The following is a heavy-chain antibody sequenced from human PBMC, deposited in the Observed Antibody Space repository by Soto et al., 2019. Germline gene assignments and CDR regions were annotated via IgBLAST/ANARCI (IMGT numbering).Heavy chain of an antibody. V-gene: IGHV3-30*03. D-gene: IGHD3-10*01. CDR3: VSDRGFGHASVPYS. Sequence: QAQLVESGGGVVQPGRSLRLSCAASGFTFSSYGMHWVRQAPGTGLEWVAVISYDGGLQHYADSVKGRFTISRDNSKNMVLLQMSSLIAEDTAVYYCVSDRGFGHASVPYSWGQGTLVSVSS. J-gene: IGHJ4*02. CDR2: ISYDGGLQ. CDR1: GFTFSSYG.